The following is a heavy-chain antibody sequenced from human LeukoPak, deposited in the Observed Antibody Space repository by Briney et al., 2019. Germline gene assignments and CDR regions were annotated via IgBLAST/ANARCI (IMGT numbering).Heavy chain of an antibody. D-gene: IGHD3-3*01. Sequence: PGGSLRLSCAASGFTFSSYSMNWVRQAPGKGLEWVSSISSSSSYIYYADSVKGRFTISRDNAKNSLYLQMNSLRAEDTAVYYCARGRPVGVTIFGVVTRPYYYYDMDVWGQGTTVTVSS. CDR2: ISSSSSYI. CDR1: GFTFSSYS. J-gene: IGHJ6*02. CDR3: ARGRPVGVTIFGVVTRPYYYYDMDV. V-gene: IGHV3-21*01.